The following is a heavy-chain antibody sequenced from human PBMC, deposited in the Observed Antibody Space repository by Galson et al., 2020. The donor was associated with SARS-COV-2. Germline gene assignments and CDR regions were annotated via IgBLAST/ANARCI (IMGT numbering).Heavy chain of an antibody. J-gene: IGHJ6*02. Sequence: ASVKVSCKASGYTFTSYDINWVRQATGQGLEWMGWMNPNSGNTGYAQKFQGRVTMTRNTSISTAYMELSSLRSEDTAVYYCAIQNRKLVTVLVEDYGMDVWGQGTTVTVSS. V-gene: IGHV1-8*01. CDR1: GYTFTSYD. D-gene: IGHD6-13*01. CDR2: MNPNSGNT. CDR3: AIQNRKLVTVLVEDYGMDV.